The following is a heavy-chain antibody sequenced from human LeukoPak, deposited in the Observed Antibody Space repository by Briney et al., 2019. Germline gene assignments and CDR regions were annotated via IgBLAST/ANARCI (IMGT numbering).Heavy chain of an antibody. D-gene: IGHD6-19*01. J-gene: IGHJ4*02. CDR2: IYYSGST. Sequence: SETLSLTCTVSGGPISSYYWSWIRQPPGKGLEWIGYIYYSGSTNYNPSLRSRVTISVDTSKNQFSLKLSSVTAADTAVYYCGRAVAGYYFDYWGQGTLVTVSS. V-gene: IGHV4-59*01. CDR3: GRAVAGYYFDY. CDR1: GGPISSYY.